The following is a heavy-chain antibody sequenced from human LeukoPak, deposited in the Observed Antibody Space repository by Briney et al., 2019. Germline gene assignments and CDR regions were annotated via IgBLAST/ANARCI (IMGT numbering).Heavy chain of an antibody. CDR1: GGTFSSYA. CDR2: IIPIVGTA. CDR3: ARDGRGYSYGKTPYYYYYYMDV. V-gene: IGHV1-69*06. Sequence: ASVKVSCKASGGTFSSYAISWVRQAPGQGLEWMGGIIPIVGTANYAQKFQGRVTITADKSTSTAYMELSSLRSEDTAVYYCARDGRGYSYGKTPYYYYYYMDVWGKGTTVAVSS. J-gene: IGHJ6*03. D-gene: IGHD5-18*01.